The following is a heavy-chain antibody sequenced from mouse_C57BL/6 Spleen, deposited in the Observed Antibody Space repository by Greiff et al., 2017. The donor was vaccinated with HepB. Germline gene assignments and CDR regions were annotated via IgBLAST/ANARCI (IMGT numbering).Heavy chain of an antibody. V-gene: IGHV1-47*01. CDR1: GYTFTTYP. J-gene: IGHJ2*01. Sequence: QVHVKQSGAELVKPGASVKMSCKASGYTFTTYPIEWMKQNHGKSLEWIGNFHPYNDDTKYNEKFKGKATLTVEKSSSTVYLELSRLTSDDSAVYYCARRDWDEGYFDYWGQGTTLTVSS. CDR3: ARRDWDEGYFDY. CDR2: FHPYNDDT. D-gene: IGHD4-1*01.